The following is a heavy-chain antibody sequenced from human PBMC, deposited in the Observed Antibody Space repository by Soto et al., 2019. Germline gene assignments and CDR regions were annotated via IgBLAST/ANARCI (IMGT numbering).Heavy chain of an antibody. Sequence: QVQLVESGGGVVQPGRSLRLSCAASGFTFSSYGMHWVRQAPGKGLGWVAVISYDGSNKYYADSVKGRFTISRDNSKNTLYLQMNSLRAEDTAVYYCAKDQLGEPENHYYYYYSMDVWGKGTTVTVSS. J-gene: IGHJ6*03. CDR2: ISYDGSNK. D-gene: IGHD6-13*01. CDR1: GFTFSSYG. CDR3: AKDQLGEPENHYYYYYSMDV. V-gene: IGHV3-30*18.